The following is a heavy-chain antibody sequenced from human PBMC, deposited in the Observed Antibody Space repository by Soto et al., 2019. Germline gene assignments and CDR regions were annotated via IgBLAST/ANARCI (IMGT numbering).Heavy chain of an antibody. Sequence: GGSLRLSCAASGFTFSSYGMHWVRQAPGKGLEWVAVIWYDGSNKYYADSVKGRFTISRDNSKNTLYLQMNSLRAEDTAVYYCARDLQDYGDYGSMDVWGQGTTVTVSS. D-gene: IGHD4-17*01. CDR2: IWYDGSNK. CDR3: ARDLQDYGDYGSMDV. V-gene: IGHV3-33*01. CDR1: GFTFSSYG. J-gene: IGHJ6*02.